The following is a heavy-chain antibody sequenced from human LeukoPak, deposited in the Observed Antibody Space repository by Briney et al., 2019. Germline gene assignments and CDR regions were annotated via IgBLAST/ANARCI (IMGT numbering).Heavy chain of an antibody. CDR3: ARDLIAVAGLDY. D-gene: IGHD6-19*01. Sequence: GGSLRLSCAASGFTFGSYTMNWVRQAPGKGLEWVSSISSRSSYIQYADSVKGRFTISRDNAKNSLYLQMNSLRAEDTAVYYCARDLIAVAGLDYWGQGTLVTVSS. V-gene: IGHV3-21*01. CDR1: GFTFGSYT. J-gene: IGHJ4*02. CDR2: ISSRSSYI.